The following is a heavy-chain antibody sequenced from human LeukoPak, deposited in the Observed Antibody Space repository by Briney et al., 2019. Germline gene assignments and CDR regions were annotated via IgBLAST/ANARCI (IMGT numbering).Heavy chain of an antibody. V-gene: IGHV4-39*07. CDR1: GGFIGSSSYY. CDR3: AREGGPYRPLDY. CDR2: IYYSGST. Sequence: PSETLSLTCTVSGGFIGSSSYYWGWIRQPPGKGLEWIGSIYYSGSTNYNPSLKSRVAISVDKSENHISLKLTSVTAADTAVYYCAREGGPYRPLDYSGQGTLVTVAS. J-gene: IGHJ4*02.